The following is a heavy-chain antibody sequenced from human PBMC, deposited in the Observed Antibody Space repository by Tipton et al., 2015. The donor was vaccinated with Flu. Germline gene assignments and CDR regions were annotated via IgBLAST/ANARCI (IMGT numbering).Heavy chain of an antibody. J-gene: IGHJ3*02. CDR3: AREPGTPFDI. Sequence: GSLRLSCAASGFTVSSNYTSWVRQAPGKGLEWVSVIYSGGSTYYADSVKGRFTISRDNSKNTLYLQMNRLRAEDTAVYYCAREPGTPFDIWGQGTMVTVSS. D-gene: IGHD3-10*01. CDR2: IYSGGST. CDR1: GFTVSSNY. V-gene: IGHV3-53*01.